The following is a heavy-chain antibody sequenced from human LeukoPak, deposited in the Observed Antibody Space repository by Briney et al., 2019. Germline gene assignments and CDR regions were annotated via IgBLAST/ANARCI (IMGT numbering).Heavy chain of an antibody. CDR1: GWTFTSYA. Sequence: SVTVSCKDCGWTFTSYAISWVRQAPGQGLAWMGSIIPPFGTANYAQKFRGGVTITTDESTSTAYMELSSLRSEDTAVYYCASGATGDVTIFDYWGQGTLVTVSS. CDR3: ASGATGDVTIFDY. CDR2: IIPPFGTA. V-gene: IGHV1-69*05. D-gene: IGHD7-27*01. J-gene: IGHJ4*02.